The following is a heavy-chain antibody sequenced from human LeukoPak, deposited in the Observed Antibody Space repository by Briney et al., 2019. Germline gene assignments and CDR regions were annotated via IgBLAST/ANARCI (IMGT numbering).Heavy chain of an antibody. CDR1: GGSISSYY. Sequence: SETLSLTCTVSGGSISSYYWSWIRQSPSRGLEWLGRTYYRSKWYNDYAVSVKSRITINPDTSKNQFSLQLNSVTPEDTAVYYCARDFDSSSWFDPWGQGTLVTVSS. V-gene: IGHV6-1*01. J-gene: IGHJ5*02. CDR2: TYYRSKWYN. D-gene: IGHD6-13*01. CDR3: ARDFDSSSWFDP.